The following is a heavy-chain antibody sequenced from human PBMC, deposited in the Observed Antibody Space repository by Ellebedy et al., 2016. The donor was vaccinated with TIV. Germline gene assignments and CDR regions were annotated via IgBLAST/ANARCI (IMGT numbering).Heavy chain of an antibody. CDR2: IKQDGSEK. D-gene: IGHD6-19*01. V-gene: IGHV3-7*01. Sequence: GESLKISXAASGFTFSSYWMSWVRQAPGKGLEWVANIKQDGSEKYYVDSVKGRFTISRDNAKKSLYLQINSLRVEDTAVYYCAREGSGWNHLDYWGQGTLVTVSS. CDR1: GFTFSSYW. CDR3: AREGSGWNHLDY. J-gene: IGHJ4*02.